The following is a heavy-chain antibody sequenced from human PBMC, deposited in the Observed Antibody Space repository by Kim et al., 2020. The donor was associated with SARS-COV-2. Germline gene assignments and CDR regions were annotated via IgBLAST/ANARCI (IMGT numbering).Heavy chain of an antibody. CDR3: AKATRYSYDTSGLPDR. Sequence: GGSLRLSCAASGFTFSNYAMSWVRQAPGKGLEWVSAISGSGGSTHYADSVKGRFTVSRDNSKNTLCLQMDSLRAEDTAVYYCAKATRYSYDTSGLPDRWGQGTLVSVSS. CDR2: ISGSGGST. D-gene: IGHD3-22*01. V-gene: IGHV3-23*01. CDR1: GFTFSNYA. J-gene: IGHJ5*02.